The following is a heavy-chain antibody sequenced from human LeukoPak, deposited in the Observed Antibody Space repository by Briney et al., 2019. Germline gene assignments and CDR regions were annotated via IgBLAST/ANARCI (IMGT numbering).Heavy chain of an antibody. CDR1: GYTFTSYG. D-gene: IGHD1-26*01. V-gene: IGHV1-2*02. CDR3: ARDSIVGATTLDY. CDR2: INPNSGGT. J-gene: IGHJ4*02. Sequence: ASVKVSCKASGYTFTSYGISWVRQAPGQGLEWMGWINPNSGGTNYAQKFQGRVTMTRDTSISTAYMELSRLRSDDTAVYYCARDSIVGATTLDYWGQGTLVTVSS.